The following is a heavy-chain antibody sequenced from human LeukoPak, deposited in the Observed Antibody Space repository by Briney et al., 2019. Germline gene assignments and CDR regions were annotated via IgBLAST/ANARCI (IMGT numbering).Heavy chain of an antibody. CDR1: GYTFTSYD. CDR2: MNPNSGNT. CDR3: ARGSSTSIVGGAFDI. J-gene: IGHJ3*02. Sequence: GASVKVSYKASGYTFTSYDINWVRQATGRGLEWMGWMNPNSGNTGYAQKFQGRVTMTRNTSISTAYMELSSLRSEDTAVYYCARGSSTSIVGGAFDIWGQGTMVTVSS. D-gene: IGHD1-26*01. V-gene: IGHV1-8*01.